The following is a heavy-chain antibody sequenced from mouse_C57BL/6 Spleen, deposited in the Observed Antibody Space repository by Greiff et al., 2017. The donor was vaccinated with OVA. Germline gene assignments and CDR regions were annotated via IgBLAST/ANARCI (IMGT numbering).Heavy chain of an antibody. V-gene: IGHV1-54*01. CDR1: GYAFTNYL. CDR3: ARDELGPDY. Sequence: QVQLKESGAELVRPGTSVKVSCKASGYAFTNYLIEWVKQRPGQGLEWIGVINPGSGGTNYNEKFKGKATLTADKSSSTAYMQLSSLTSEDSAVYFCARDELGPDYWGQGTTLTVSS. D-gene: IGHD4-1*01. CDR2: INPGSGGT. J-gene: IGHJ2*01.